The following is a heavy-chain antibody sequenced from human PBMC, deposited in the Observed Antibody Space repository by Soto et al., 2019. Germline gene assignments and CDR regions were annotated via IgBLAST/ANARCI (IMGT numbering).Heavy chain of an antibody. J-gene: IGHJ4*01. D-gene: IGHD6-6*01. Sequence: QLVQSGAEVKKPGASVKVSCKTSGPTFIAYYIHWVRQAPGQGLEWMGWIDPKSGGTTYEQKFLGRVNITRETSIKTGCLELDHPTSDDSAPYFCARISVDVPEWGQGTLITVSS. CDR1: GPTFIAYY. CDR3: ARISVDVPE. V-gene: IGHV1-2*02. CDR2: IDPKSGGT.